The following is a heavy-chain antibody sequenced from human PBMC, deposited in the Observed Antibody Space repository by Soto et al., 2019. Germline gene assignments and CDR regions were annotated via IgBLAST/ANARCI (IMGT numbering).Heavy chain of an antibody. CDR2: ISYDGRNK. Sequence: VQLVECGGGVVQPGRSLRLSCAASGFTFSSYAMHWVRQAPGKGLEWVAVISYDGRNKYYAGSVKGRFTISRDNSKNTLYLQMNGLRAEDTAVYYCARETDGMDVWGQGTTVTVSS. CDR1: GFTFSSYA. D-gene: IGHD1-1*01. CDR3: ARETDGMDV. J-gene: IGHJ6*02. V-gene: IGHV3-30-3*01.